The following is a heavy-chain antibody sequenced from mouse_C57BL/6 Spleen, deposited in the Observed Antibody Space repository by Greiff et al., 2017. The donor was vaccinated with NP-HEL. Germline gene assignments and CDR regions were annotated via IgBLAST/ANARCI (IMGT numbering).Heavy chain of an antibody. CDR1: GYAFSSSW. CDR2: IYPGDGDT. J-gene: IGHJ4*01. V-gene: IGHV1-82*01. Sequence: VKLQESGPELVKPGASVKISCKASGYAFSSSWMNWVKQRPGKGLEWIGRIYPGDGDTNYNGKFKGKATLTADKSSSTAYMQLSSLTSEDSAVYFCASSYYYGSSPYYYAMDYWGQGTSVTVSS. D-gene: IGHD1-1*01. CDR3: ASSYYYGSSPYYYAMDY.